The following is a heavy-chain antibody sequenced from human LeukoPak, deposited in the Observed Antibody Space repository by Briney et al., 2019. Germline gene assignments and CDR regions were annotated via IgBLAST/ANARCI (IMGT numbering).Heavy chain of an antibody. CDR2: IYHSGST. V-gene: IGHV4-38-2*02. J-gene: IGHJ6*02. D-gene: IGHD2-15*01. CDR3: ARVWGRYCSGGSCYSGDYGMDV. Sequence: SETLSLTCTVPGYSISSGYYWGWIRQPPGKGLEWIGSIYHSGSTYYNPSLKSRVTISVDTSKNQFSLKLSSVTAADTAVYYCARVWGRYCSGGSCYSGDYGMDVWGQGTTVTVSS. CDR1: GYSISSGYY.